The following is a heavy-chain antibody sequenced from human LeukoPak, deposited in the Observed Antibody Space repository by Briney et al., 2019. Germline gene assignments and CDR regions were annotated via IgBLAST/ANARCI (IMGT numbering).Heavy chain of an antibody. CDR2: INQGGSVK. CDR3: ARVGYSGWNLEY. D-gene: IGHD5-12*01. Sequence: GSLRLSCAASGFTFRSYWMSWVRQAPGKGLEWVANINQGGSVKYYVDSVKGRFTISRDDAKNSLYVQMNSLRDEDTAVYYCARVGYSGWNLEYWGQGTPVTVSS. CDR1: GFTFRSYW. J-gene: IGHJ4*02. V-gene: IGHV3-7*01.